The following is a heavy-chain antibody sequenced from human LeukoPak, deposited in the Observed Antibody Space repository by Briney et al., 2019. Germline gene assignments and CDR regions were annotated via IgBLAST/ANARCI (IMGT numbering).Heavy chain of an antibody. V-gene: IGHV4-31*03. CDR2: IYYSGST. Sequence: SETLSLICTVSGGSISSGGYYWSWIRQHPGKGLEWIGYIYYSGSTYYNPPLKSRVTISVDTSKNQFSLKLSSVTAADTAVYYCARGAELLWFGESDAFDIWGQGTMVTVSS. D-gene: IGHD3-10*01. CDR1: GGSISSGGYY. J-gene: IGHJ3*02. CDR3: ARGAELLWFGESDAFDI.